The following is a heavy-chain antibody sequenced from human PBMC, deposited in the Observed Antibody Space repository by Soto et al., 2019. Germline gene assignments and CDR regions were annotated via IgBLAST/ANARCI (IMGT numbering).Heavy chain of an antibody. Sequence: LRLSCAASGFTFSNYAVTWVRQAPGKGLEWVSTISGSGGSTYYADSVKGRFTISRDNSKNTLYLQMNSLRAEDTAVYYCAKDQGTSWYEIDYWGQGTLVTVSS. CDR1: GFTFSNYA. CDR2: ISGSGGST. D-gene: IGHD6-13*01. J-gene: IGHJ4*02. V-gene: IGHV3-23*01. CDR3: AKDQGTSWYEIDY.